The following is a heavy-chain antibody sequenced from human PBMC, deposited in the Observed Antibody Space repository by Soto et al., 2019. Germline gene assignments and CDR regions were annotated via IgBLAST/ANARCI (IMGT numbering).Heavy chain of an antibody. CDR3: ARDGGVYDYSPFDY. J-gene: IGHJ4*02. CDR2: IIPIFGTA. D-gene: IGHD4-4*01. Sequence: HVQLVQSGAEVKKPGSSVKVSSKASGGTFNSYAIRWVRQAPGQGLEWMGGIIPIFGTANYAQKFQGRVTITADESLSTAYMELSSLRSEDTAVYYCARDGGVYDYSPFDYWGQGTLVTVS. CDR1: GGTFNSYA. V-gene: IGHV1-69*12.